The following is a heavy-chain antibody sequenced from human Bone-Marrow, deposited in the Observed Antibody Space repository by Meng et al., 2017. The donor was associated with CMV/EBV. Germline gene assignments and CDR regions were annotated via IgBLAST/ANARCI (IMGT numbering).Heavy chain of an antibody. J-gene: IGHJ2*01. CDR3: ARRTTNYYWYFDL. D-gene: IGHD1-1*01. Sequence: SETLSLTCTVSGGSISSYYWSWIRQPPGKGLEWIGYIYYSGSTNYNPSLKSRVTISVDTSKNQFSLKLSSVTAPDTAVYYCARRTTNYYWYFDLWGRGTLVTVSS. CDR2: IYYSGST. V-gene: IGHV4-59*01. CDR1: GGSISSYY.